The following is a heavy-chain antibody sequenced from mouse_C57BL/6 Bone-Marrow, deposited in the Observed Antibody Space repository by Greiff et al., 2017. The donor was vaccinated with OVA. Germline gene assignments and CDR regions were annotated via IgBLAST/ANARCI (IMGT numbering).Heavy chain of an antibody. CDR1: GYTFTSYG. CDR3: ARFTAY. CDR2: IYPRSGNT. V-gene: IGHV1-81*01. J-gene: IGHJ3*01. Sequence: QVQLQQSGAELARPGASVKLSCKASGYTFTSYGISWVKQRTGQGLEWIGEIYPRSGNTYYNEKFKGKATLTADKSSSTAYMELRSLTSEDSAVYFCARFTAYGGQGTLVTVSA.